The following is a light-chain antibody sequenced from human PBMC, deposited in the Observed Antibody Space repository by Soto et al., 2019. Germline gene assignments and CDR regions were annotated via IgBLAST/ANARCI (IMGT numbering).Light chain of an antibody. CDR1: TSTIASNT. Sequence: QAVVIQPPSASGAPGQRVIISCSGTTSTIASNTVSWYRHLPETAPKLLIYNNNKRPSGVPDRFSGSKSGTSAALAISGLQSDDGADYYCASWDDSLTGLVFGGGTKLTVL. CDR3: ASWDDSLTGLV. CDR2: NNN. J-gene: IGLJ3*02. V-gene: IGLV1-44*01.